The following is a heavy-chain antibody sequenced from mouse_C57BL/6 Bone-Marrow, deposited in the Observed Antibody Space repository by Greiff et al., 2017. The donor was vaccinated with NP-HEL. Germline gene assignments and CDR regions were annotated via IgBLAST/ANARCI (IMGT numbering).Heavy chain of an antibody. Sequence: EVKVVESGGGLVQPKGSLKLSCAASGFSFNTYAMNWVRQAPGKGLEWVARIRSKSNNYATYYADSVKDRFTISRDDSESMLYLQMNNLKTEDTAMYYCVRRRTYGYGRGGYYAMDYWGQGTSVTVSS. CDR3: VRRRTYGYGRGGYYAMDY. D-gene: IGHD2-2*01. CDR2: IRSKSNNYAT. V-gene: IGHV10-1*01. CDR1: GFSFNTYA. J-gene: IGHJ4*01.